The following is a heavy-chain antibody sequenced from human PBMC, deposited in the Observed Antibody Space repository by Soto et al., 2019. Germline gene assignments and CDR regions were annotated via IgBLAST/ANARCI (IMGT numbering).Heavy chain of an antibody. CDR3: VRGYCTTTPCSGDFQH. CDR2: IHPSGDT. V-gene: IGHV1-46*01. Sequence: ASVKVSCKASGYKFTTYFIHWVRQAPGQGLEWMGMIHPSGDTGYGQKFRGRVTMTIDTSTTTAYMELRNLTSEDTAIYFSVRGYCTTTPCSGDFQHWGQGTLVTVSS. CDR1: GYKFTTYF. J-gene: IGHJ1*01. D-gene: IGHD2-8*01.